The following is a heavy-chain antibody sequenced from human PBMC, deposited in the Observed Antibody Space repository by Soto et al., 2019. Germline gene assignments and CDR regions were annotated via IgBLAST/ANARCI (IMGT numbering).Heavy chain of an antibody. Sequence: EVQLVESGGGLVQPGGSLRLSCAASGFTFSSYWISWVRQAPGKGLELVANIKQDGSEKEYVDSVKGRFTISRENAKNSLYLQMNRTTAEDTAVYYCERGKEVAARFDYWGQGTLVTVSS. CDR3: ERGKEVAARFDY. V-gene: IGHV3-7*03. J-gene: IGHJ4*02. CDR1: GFTFSSYW. CDR2: IKQDGSEK. D-gene: IGHD6-6*01.